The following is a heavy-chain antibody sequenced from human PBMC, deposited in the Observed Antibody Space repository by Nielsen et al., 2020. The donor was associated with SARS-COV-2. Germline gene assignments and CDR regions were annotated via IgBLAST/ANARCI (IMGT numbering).Heavy chain of an antibody. CDR3: ARVARGETGFDAFDI. CDR2: MSRSGART. CDR1: GFTFSEFY. V-gene: IGHV3-11*05. J-gene: IGHJ3*02. Sequence: GGSLRLSCEGSGFTFSEFYMTWIRQAPGKGLEWITHMSRSGARTKSADSVKGRFTISRDNAKNSVYLQMNSLRPDDTAVYYCARVARGETGFDAFDIWGQGIMVTVSS. D-gene: IGHD2-21*01.